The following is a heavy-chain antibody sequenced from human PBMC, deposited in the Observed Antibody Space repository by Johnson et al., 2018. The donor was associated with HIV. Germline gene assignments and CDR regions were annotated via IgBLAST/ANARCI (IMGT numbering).Heavy chain of an antibody. CDR3: AKGEYGDFYRGDAFDI. CDR1: GFTFSSYG. Sequence: QEQLVESGGGVVQPGGSLRLSCAASGFTFSSYGIHWVRQAPGKGLESVAFIRYDGNTKYYTDSVKGRFTISRDNSKNTLYLQMNSLRAEDTAVYYCAKGEYGDFYRGDAFDIWGQGTMVTFYS. J-gene: IGHJ3*02. V-gene: IGHV3-30*02. D-gene: IGHD4-17*01. CDR2: IRYDGNTK.